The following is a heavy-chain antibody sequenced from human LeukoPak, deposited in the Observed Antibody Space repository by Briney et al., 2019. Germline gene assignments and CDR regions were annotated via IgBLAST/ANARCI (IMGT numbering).Heavy chain of an antibody. J-gene: IGHJ3*02. CDR3: ARSDTAMVRHGAFDI. D-gene: IGHD5-18*01. CDR2: INSDGSST. CDR1: GFTFSSYW. Sequence: GGSLRLSCAASGFTFSSYWMHWVRQAPGKGLVWVSRINSDGSSTSYADSVKGRFTISRDNAKNTLYLQMNSLRAEDTAVYYCARSDTAMVRHGAFDIWGQGTMVTVSS. V-gene: IGHV3-74*01.